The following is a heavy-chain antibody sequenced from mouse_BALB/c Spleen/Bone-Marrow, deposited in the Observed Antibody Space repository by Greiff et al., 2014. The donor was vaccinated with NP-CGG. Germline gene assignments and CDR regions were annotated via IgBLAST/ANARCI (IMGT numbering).Heavy chain of an antibody. CDR1: GYTFTSYW. V-gene: IGHV1S132*01. CDR2: IFPGTGTT. Sequence: QVQLQQSGAELVKPGASVKLSCKTSGYTFTSYWIQWVKQRPGQGLGWIGEIFPGTGTTYYNEKFKDKATLTIDTSSSTAYMQRISQTSEDSAVYFCARKGISTVIAKGYYFDYWGQGSTLTVSA. J-gene: IGHJ2*01. CDR3: ARKGISTVIAKGYYFDY. D-gene: IGHD2-4*01.